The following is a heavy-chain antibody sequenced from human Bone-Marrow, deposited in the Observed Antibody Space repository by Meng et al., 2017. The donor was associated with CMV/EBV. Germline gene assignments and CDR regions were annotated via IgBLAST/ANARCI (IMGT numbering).Heavy chain of an antibody. V-gene: IGHV1-18*01. Sequence: ASVKVSCKASGYPFNKHAIHWVRQAPGQGPEWMGWINIWNGNTEFAQSLQGRLTLTTDISTSTAYMELRSLRSDDTAIYYCAKDLFSPGGNSPYDSWGQGTLVTVSS. CDR1: GYPFNKHA. CDR3: AKDLFSPGGNSPYDS. D-gene: IGHD4-23*01. J-gene: IGHJ4*02. CDR2: INIWNGNT.